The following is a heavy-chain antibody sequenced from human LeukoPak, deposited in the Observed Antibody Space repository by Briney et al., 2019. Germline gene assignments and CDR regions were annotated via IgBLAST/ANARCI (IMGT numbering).Heavy chain of an antibody. J-gene: IGHJ6*02. D-gene: IGHD3-10*01. CDR2: NTAGDT. V-gene: IGHV3-13*01. CDR1: GFQFSGFD. CDR3: ARAVYGSGSPRCGLDV. Sequence: GGSLRLSCAASGFQFSGFDMHWIRQAIGKGLEWVAANTAGDTFYPDSVRGRFTISRENAKNTLYLQMNSLRAGDTAVYYCARAVYGSGSPRCGLDVWGRGTTVTVSS.